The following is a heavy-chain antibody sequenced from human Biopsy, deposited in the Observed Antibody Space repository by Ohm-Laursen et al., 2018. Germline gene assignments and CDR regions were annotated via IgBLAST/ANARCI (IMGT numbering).Heavy chain of an antibody. CDR2: IFPDDEK. D-gene: IGHD4-17*01. Sequence: TQTLTLTCSVSGFSLSNGRMGVSWIRQPPGKALEWLAHIFPDDEKAYSTSLKSRLTISKDTSKSQLVLTMTNLDPVDTATYYCARILGSTVTTYSAMDVWGQGTTVTVSS. CDR1: GFSLSNGRMG. CDR3: ARILGSTVTTYSAMDV. V-gene: IGHV2-26*01. J-gene: IGHJ6*02.